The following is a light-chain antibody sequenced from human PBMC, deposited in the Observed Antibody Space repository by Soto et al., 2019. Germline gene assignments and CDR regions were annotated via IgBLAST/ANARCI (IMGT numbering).Light chain of an antibody. V-gene: IGKV3-15*01. Sequence: EVLMTQSPATLSVSPGERVTLSCRASQSVYSNLAWYQQKPGQAPRLLIYGASTRATGLPARFSGSGSGTEFPLTISSLQSEGFAVYYCQQYNSWPLTFGGGTKVEIK. CDR1: QSVYSN. J-gene: IGKJ4*01. CDR3: QQYNSWPLT. CDR2: GAS.